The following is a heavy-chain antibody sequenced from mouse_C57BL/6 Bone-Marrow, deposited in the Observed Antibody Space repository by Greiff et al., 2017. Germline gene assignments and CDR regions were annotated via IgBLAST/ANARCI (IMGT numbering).Heavy chain of an antibody. CDR2: IYPRSGNT. CDR3: ARENYYGSSSYYFDY. Sequence: QAQLKQSGAELARPGASVKLSCKASGYTFTSYGISWVKQRTGQGLEWIGEIYPRSGNTYYNEKFKGKATLTADKSSSTAYMELRSLTAEDSAVYFCARENYYGSSSYYFDYWGQGTTLTVSS. V-gene: IGHV1-81*01. CDR1: GYTFTSYG. J-gene: IGHJ2*01. D-gene: IGHD1-1*01.